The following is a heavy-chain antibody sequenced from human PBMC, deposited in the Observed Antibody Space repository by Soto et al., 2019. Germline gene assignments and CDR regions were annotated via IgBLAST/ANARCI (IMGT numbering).Heavy chain of an antibody. Sequence: EVQLLEFGGGLVQPGGSLRLSCAASGFTFSSYAMSWVRQAPGKGLEWVSAISGSGGSTYYADSVKGRFTISRDNSKNTLYLQMNSLRAEDTAVYYCAKGRYYYERSPYMGYWGQGTLVTVSS. CDR3: AKGRYYYERSPYMGY. CDR1: GFTFSSYA. CDR2: ISGSGGST. V-gene: IGHV3-23*01. D-gene: IGHD3-22*01. J-gene: IGHJ4*02.